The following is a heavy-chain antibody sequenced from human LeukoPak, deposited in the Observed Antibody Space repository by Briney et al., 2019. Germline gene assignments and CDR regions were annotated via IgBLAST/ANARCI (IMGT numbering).Heavy chain of an antibody. V-gene: IGHV4-59*08. CDR3: ARHWGVGATYYFDY. D-gene: IGHD1-26*01. Sequence: MASETLSLTCTVSGGSISSYYWSWIRQPPGKGLEWIGYIYYSGSTNYNPSLKSRVTISVDTSKNQFSLKLSSVTAADTAVYYCARHWGVGATYYFDYWGQGTLVTVSS. CDR2: IYYSGST. CDR1: GGSISSYY. J-gene: IGHJ4*02.